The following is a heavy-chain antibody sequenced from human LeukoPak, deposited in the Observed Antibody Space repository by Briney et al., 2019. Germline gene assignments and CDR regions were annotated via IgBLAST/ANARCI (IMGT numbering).Heavy chain of an antibody. D-gene: IGHD3-22*01. V-gene: IGHV3-30*18. J-gene: IGHJ4*02. CDR2: ISYDGSNK. CDR3: AKGNYDSSGYLDY. CDR1: GFTFSSYG. Sequence: GRSLRLSCAASGFTFSSYGMHWVRQAPGKGLEWVAVISYDGSNKYYADSVKGRFTISRDNSKNTLYLQMNSLRAEDTAVYYCAKGNYDSSGYLDYWGQGTLVTVSS.